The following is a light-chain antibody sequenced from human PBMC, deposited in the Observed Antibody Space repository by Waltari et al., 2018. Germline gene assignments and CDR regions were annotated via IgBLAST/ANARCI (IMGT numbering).Light chain of an antibody. CDR3: QQYNNWYT. Sequence: EIVMTQSPATLSVSPGERATLYCRASQSVSSNLAWYQQKPGQAPRLLIYGASTRATGIPARFGGSGSGTEFTLTISSLQSEDFAVYYCQQYNNWYTFGQGTKLDIK. CDR1: QSVSSN. J-gene: IGKJ2*01. V-gene: IGKV3-15*01. CDR2: GAS.